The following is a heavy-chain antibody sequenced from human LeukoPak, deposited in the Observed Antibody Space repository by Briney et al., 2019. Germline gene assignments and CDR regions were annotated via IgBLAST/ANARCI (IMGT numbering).Heavy chain of an antibody. D-gene: IGHD1-26*01. J-gene: IGHJ3*02. CDR3: ARTDSYSNSVDAFDI. CDR2: ISSSSSTI. CDR1: GFTFSSYS. V-gene: IGHV3-48*01. Sequence: GGSLRLSCAASGFTFSSYSMNWVRQAPGKGLEWVSYISSSSSTIYYADSAKGRFTISRDNAKNSLYLQMNSLRAEDTAVYYCARTDSYSNSVDAFDIWGQGAMVTVSS.